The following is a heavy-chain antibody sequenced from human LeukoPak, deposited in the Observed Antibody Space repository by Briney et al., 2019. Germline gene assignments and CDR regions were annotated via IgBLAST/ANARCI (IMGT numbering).Heavy chain of an antibody. D-gene: IGHD3-22*01. CDR2: IYPGDSET. V-gene: IGHV5-51*01. Sequence: GESLKISCKGSGFSFTSYWIGWVRRLPGKGLEWMGIIYPGDSETRYSPSFQGQVTISADKSISTAYLQWSSLKATDTAMYYCARRYYYDSSGYVDYWGQGTLVTVSS. J-gene: IGHJ4*02. CDR3: ARRYYYDSSGYVDY. CDR1: GFSFTSYW.